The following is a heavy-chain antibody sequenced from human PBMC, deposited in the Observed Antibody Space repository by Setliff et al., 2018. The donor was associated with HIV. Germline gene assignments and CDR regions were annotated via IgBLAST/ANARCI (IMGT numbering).Heavy chain of an antibody. D-gene: IGHD1-26*01. V-gene: IGHV4-38-2*02. Sequence: NPSETLSLTCTVSGDSISGNYYWAWIRQPPGKGLEWIATVFSGGSSKYNPSLWSRVTISVDTSKNQFSLKLSSVTAADTAVYYCARDRGWELLNWFDPWGQGTLVTVSS. J-gene: IGHJ5*02. CDR2: VFSGGSS. CDR3: ARDRGWELLNWFDP. CDR1: GDSISGNYY.